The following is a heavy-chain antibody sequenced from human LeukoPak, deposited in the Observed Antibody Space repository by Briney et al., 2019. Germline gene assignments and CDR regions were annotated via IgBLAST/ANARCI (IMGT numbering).Heavy chain of an antibody. CDR1: GGSFSSYY. V-gene: IGHV4-39*01. J-gene: IGHJ4*02. Sequence: SETLSLTCAVYGGSFSSYYWGWIRQPPGKGLEWIGSIYYSGSTYYNPSLKSRVTISVDTSKNQFSLKLSSVTAADTAVYYCARRSRGGSYHFDYWGQGTLVTVSS. CDR2: IYYSGST. D-gene: IGHD1-26*01. CDR3: ARRSRGGSYHFDY.